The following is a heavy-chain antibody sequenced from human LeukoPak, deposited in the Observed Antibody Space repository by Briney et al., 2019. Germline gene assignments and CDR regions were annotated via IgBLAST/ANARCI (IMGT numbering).Heavy chain of an antibody. D-gene: IGHD4-11*01. CDR1: GFTFSSFG. CDR2: ISYDGNNK. Sequence: GRSLRLSCAASGFTFSSFGMHWVRQAPGKGLEWVAVISYDGNNKYYADSVKGRFTISRDNSKNTLYLQMNSLKSEDTAVYYCAKDSTTLTLTFDYWGQGTPVTVSS. J-gene: IGHJ4*02. CDR3: AKDSTTLTLTFDY. V-gene: IGHV3-30*18.